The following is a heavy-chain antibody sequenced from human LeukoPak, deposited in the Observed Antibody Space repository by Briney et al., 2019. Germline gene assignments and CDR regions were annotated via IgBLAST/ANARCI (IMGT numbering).Heavy chain of an antibody. CDR1: GFTFSRYS. Sequence: GGSLRLSCAASGFTFSRYSMNWVRQAPGKGLEWVSTISGSGGRTYYADSVKGRFTISRDNPKSTLYLQMNSLRAEDTAVYYCSKTDSSSSIYYYYGMDVWGQGTTVTVSS. CDR3: SKTDSSSSIYYYYGMDV. CDR2: ISGSGGRT. J-gene: IGHJ6*02. D-gene: IGHD6-6*01. V-gene: IGHV3-23*01.